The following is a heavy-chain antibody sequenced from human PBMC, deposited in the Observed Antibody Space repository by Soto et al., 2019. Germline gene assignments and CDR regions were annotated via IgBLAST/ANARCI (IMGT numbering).Heavy chain of an antibody. CDR3: ARGPTDYYDKSGNYFLDQ. CDR1: GYTFTTYG. V-gene: IGHV1-18*01. D-gene: IGHD3-22*01. CDR2: ISTYNGNT. J-gene: IGHJ4*02. Sequence: QVQLVQSGAEVKKPGASMKVSCKASGYTFTTYGMSWVRQAPGQGLDWMGWISTYNGNTKYAESLQGRVSMTTDTTTRTAYMELKSLTSDDTAVYYCARGPTDYYDKSGNYFLDQWGQGTLVTVSS.